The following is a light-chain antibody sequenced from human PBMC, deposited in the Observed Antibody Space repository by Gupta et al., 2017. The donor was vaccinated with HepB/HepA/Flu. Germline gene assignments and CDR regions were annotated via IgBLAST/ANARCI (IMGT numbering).Light chain of an antibody. CDR3: QHRRHWPPGAT. J-gene: IGKJ5*01. CDR1: QSISSTS. CDR2: DAS. V-gene: IGKV3-11*01. Sequence: EIVLTQSPATLSLSPGERATLSCRASQSISSTSLAWYQQKPGQAPRLLIYDASNRATGIPARFSGNGAGTDFTLTISSLEPEDFALYHWQHRRHWPPGATFGQGTRLEIK.